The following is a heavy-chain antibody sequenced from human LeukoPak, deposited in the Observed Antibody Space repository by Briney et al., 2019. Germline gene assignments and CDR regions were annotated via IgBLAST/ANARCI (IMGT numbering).Heavy chain of an antibody. CDR1: GYSISSGHY. Sequence: SETLSLTCGVSGYSISSGHYWGWIRQPPGKGLEWIGTIHYSGTTYYNSSLKSRVTISVDTSKNQLSLKLSSVTAADTAVYYCARAMRSGWYLNWFDPWGQGTLVTVSS. CDR3: ARAMRSGWYLNWFDP. V-gene: IGHV4-38-2*01. J-gene: IGHJ5*02. CDR2: IHYSGTT. D-gene: IGHD6-19*01.